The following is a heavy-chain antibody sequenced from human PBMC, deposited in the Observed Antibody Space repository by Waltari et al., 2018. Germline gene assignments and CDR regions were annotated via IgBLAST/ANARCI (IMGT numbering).Heavy chain of an antibody. J-gene: IGHJ4*02. CDR3: ARDDVDSSNFGGF. CDR2: ISGYNGYT. CDR1: GYIFSNYG. Sequence: IQLVQSGAEVKKPGASVTVSWKAPGYIFSNYGITWVRQAPGQGLEWMGWISGYNGYTKYEQSLQGRVTMTTDTSTTTAYMEIRSLRYDDTAVYYCARDDVDSSNFGGFWGQGTVVTVSS. D-gene: IGHD6-13*01. V-gene: IGHV1-18*01.